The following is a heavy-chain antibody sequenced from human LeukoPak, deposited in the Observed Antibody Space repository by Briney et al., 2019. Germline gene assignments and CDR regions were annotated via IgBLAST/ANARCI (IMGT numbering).Heavy chain of an antibody. CDR2: IKQDGSER. CDR1: GFTFSSFW. V-gene: IGHV3-7*01. CDR3: ANGAEWPNI. J-gene: IGHJ4*02. Sequence: GGSLRLSRAASGFTFSSFWMSWVRQAPGKGLEWVANIKQDGSERNYVDSVRGRFTISRDNAKNLLYLQMNSLRAEDTAVYYCANGAEWPNIWGQGTLVTVSS. D-gene: IGHD3-3*01.